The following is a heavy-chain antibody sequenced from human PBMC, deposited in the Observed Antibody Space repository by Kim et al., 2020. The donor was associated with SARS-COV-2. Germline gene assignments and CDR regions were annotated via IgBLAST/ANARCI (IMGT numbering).Heavy chain of an antibody. J-gene: IGHJ4*02. CDR2: INPSGGST. V-gene: IGHV1-46*01. CDR1: GYTFTSYY. Sequence: ASVKVSCKASGYTFTSYYMHWVRQAPGQGLEWMGIINPSGGSTSYAQKFQGRVTMTRDTSTSTVYMELSSLRSEDTAVYYCASDGYYYDSSVYSDYWGQGTLVTVSS. CDR3: ASDGYYYDSSVYSDY. D-gene: IGHD3-22*01.